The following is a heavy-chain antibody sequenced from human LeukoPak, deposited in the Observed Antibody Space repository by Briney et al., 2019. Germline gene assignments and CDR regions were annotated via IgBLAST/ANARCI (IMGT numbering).Heavy chain of an antibody. J-gene: IGHJ4*02. D-gene: IGHD1-26*01. Sequence: GASVKVSCKASGYTFTRYYMHWVRQAPGQGEERMGWINPKSGGTNYAQKLQGRVTINRDRSISKAYMELRRQRSEDTAVYYCWRSPLGSGRYSLDDWGQGTLVTVSS. CDR1: GYTFTRYY. CDR2: INPKSGGT. CDR3: WRSPLGSGRYSLDD. V-gene: IGHV1-2*02.